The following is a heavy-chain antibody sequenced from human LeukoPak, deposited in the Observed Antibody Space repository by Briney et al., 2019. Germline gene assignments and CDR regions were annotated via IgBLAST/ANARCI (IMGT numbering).Heavy chain of an antibody. J-gene: IGHJ4*02. CDR1: GGPISSYY. CDR2: IYYSGST. D-gene: IGHD6-13*01. CDR3: ARDLYSSSWLNYFDY. V-gene: IGHV4-59*01. Sequence: SETLSLTCTVSGGPISSYYWSWIRQPPGKGLEWIGYIYYSGSTNYNPSLKSRVTISVDTSKNQFSLKLSSVTAADTAVYYCARDLYSSSWLNYFDYWGQGTLVTVSS.